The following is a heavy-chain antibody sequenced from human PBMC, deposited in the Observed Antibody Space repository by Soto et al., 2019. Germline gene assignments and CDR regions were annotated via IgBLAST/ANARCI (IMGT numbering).Heavy chain of an antibody. V-gene: IGHV1-69*12. Sequence: QVQLVQSGAEVKKPGSSVKVSCKASGGTFSSYAISWVRQAPGQGLEWMGGIIPIFGTANYAQKFQGRVTITADESTITAYMELSSLRSEDTAVYYCAEGEGHSITGTSRNWFDPWGQGTLVTVSS. CDR1: GGTFSSYA. D-gene: IGHD1-7*01. J-gene: IGHJ5*02. CDR2: IIPIFGTA. CDR3: AEGEGHSITGTSRNWFDP.